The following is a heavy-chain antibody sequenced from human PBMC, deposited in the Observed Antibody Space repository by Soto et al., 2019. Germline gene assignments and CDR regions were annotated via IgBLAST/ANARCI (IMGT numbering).Heavy chain of an antibody. V-gene: IGHV2-5*02. CDR2: IYSADDK. Sequence: QITLKESGPTMVKPTQTLTLTCTFSGFSVSGRGVGVGWIRQPPGKALEWLALIYSADDKRYSPSLRRRLTITKDTSKNQVVLTMTNMDPVDTATYYCAHVEEIAARVYFDYWGQGTLVTVSS. D-gene: IGHD6-6*01. CDR1: GFSVSGRGVG. J-gene: IGHJ4*02. CDR3: AHVEEIAARVYFDY.